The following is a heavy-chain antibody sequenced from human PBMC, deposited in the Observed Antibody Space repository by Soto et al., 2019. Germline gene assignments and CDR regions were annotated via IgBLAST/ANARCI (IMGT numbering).Heavy chain of an antibody. CDR1: GVTFNSYA. V-gene: IGHV3-23*01. Sequence: PCGFMRLRCTACGVTFNSYAMTWVRQAPGKGLEWVSSISGSGGSTYYADSVKGRFTISRDNSKNTLYLQMNSLRAEDTAVYYCATGLYYFDYCGQGTLVTAS. CDR3: ATGLYYFDY. J-gene: IGHJ4*02. CDR2: ISGSGGST.